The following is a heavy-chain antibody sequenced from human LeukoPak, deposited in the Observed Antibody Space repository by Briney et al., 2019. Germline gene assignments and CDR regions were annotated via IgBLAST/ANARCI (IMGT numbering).Heavy chain of an antibody. CDR3: AREARWDVKYFDN. CDR1: GYTFINFG. Sequence: ASVKVSCKTFGYTFINFGIAWVRQAPGQGLEWTAWISVYNGNTNYAQKFQGRVTVTRDTSMNTAYMELTTLTSDDTAVYYCAREARWDVKYFDNWGQGTLVTVSS. V-gene: IGHV1-18*01. J-gene: IGHJ4*02. D-gene: IGHD1-26*01. CDR2: ISVYNGNT.